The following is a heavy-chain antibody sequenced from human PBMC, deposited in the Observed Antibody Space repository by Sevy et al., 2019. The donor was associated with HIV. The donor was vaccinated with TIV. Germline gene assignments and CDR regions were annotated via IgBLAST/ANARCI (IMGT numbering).Heavy chain of an antibody. D-gene: IGHD1-26*01. CDR3: ARAPSGSQGPGQYFQH. J-gene: IGHJ1*01. Sequence: ASVKVSCKASGYTFTNYGITWVRQAPGQGLEWMGWISRYNTNYAQNLQGRVTMTTDTSRSTGYMELRGLRSDDTAVYYCARAPSGSQGPGQYFQHWGQGTLVTVSS. CDR1: GYTFTNYG. CDR2: ISRYNT. V-gene: IGHV1-18*01.